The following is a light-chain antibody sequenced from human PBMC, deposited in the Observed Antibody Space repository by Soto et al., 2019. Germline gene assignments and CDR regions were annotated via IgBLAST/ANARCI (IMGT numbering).Light chain of an antibody. Sequence: QSVLTQPPSASGSPGQSVTISCAGTSSDVGGYNYVSWYPQYPGKVPKLMIYEVSERPSGVPDRFSGSKSGNTAFLTVSVLQAEDEADYYSLSYADTAYVFGTGTNVTVL. J-gene: IGLJ1*01. CDR2: EVS. CDR3: LSYADTAYV. CDR1: SSDVGGYNY. V-gene: IGLV2-8*01.